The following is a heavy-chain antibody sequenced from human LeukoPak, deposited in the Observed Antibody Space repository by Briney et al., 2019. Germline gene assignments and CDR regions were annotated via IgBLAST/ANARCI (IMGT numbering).Heavy chain of an antibody. CDR1: GFTFSRYP. J-gene: IGHJ4*02. D-gene: IGHD6-13*01. CDR2: VSGSGVNT. V-gene: IGHV3-23*01. Sequence: GGSLRLSCSASGFTFSRYPMHWVRQAPGKGLEWVSAVSGSGVNTYNADSVKGRFTISRDNSKNTMYLQMNSLRAEDTAVYYCAKEGGSSWYDYWGQGTLVTVSS. CDR3: AKEGGSSWYDY.